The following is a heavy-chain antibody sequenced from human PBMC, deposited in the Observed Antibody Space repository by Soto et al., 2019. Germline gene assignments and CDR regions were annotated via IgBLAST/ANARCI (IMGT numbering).Heavy chain of an antibody. V-gene: IGHV4-31*03. CDR1: GGSVSSGGYY. J-gene: IGHJ4*02. CDR3: ATAGGLWFGALVDN. Sequence: TLSLTCNVSGGSVSSGGYYWSWVRQNAEKCLEWIGYHYNDGSTFYNPDLQSRAVISVDKTKNHLFLDLRSVTAADTAVYYCATAGGLWFGALVDNWGQGTPVTVSS. CDR2: HYNDGST. D-gene: IGHD3-10*01.